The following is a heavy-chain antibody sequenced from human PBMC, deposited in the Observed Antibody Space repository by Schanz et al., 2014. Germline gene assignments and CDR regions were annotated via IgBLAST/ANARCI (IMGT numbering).Heavy chain of an antibody. D-gene: IGHD2-8*01. CDR1: GFTFNFYG. J-gene: IGHJ3*02. Sequence: QAQVVESGGGVVQPGRSLRLSCAASGFTFNFYGIHWVRQAPGKGLEWVTVISYDGSNKYYADSVKGRFTISRDNSKNTVYLQMNSLRSEDTALYYCAKLGQDTNGPFDIWGQGTRVTVSS. CDR3: AKLGQDTNGPFDI. CDR2: ISYDGSNK. V-gene: IGHV3-30*18.